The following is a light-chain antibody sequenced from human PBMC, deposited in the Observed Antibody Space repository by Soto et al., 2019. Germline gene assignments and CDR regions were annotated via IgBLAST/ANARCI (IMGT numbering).Light chain of an antibody. CDR3: CSYAGSNNTFYV. CDR1: SSDVGSYNL. Sequence: QSVLTQPASVSGSPGQSTTISCTGASSDVGSYNLVSWYQQHPGKAPKLVIYEVNKRPSGVSNRFSGSKPGNTASLTISGLQAEDEADYYCCSYAGSNNTFYVFGTGTKVTV. J-gene: IGLJ1*01. V-gene: IGLV2-23*02. CDR2: EVN.